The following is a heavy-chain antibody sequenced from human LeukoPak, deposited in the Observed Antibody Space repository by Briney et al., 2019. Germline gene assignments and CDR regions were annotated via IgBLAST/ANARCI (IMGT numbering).Heavy chain of an antibody. CDR1: GFTFSSYW. V-gene: IGHV3-7*01. D-gene: IGHD2-15*01. CDR3: ARGYCSGGSCYREYFQH. Sequence: PGGSLRLSCAASGFTFSSYWMSWARQAPGKGLEWVANIKQDGSEKYYVDAVKGRFTISRDNAKNSLYMQMNSLRAEDTAVYYCARGYCSGGSCYREYFQHWGQGTLVTVSS. J-gene: IGHJ1*01. CDR2: IKQDGSEK.